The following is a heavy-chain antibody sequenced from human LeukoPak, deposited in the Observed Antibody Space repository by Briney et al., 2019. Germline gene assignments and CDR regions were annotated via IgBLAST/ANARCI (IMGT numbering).Heavy chain of an antibody. D-gene: IGHD1-26*01. CDR3: ARDSGSYYLDY. Sequence: PSQTLSLTCTVSGGSISSGSYYWSWIRQPARKGLEWIGRIYTSGSTNYNPSLKSRVTISVDTSKNQFSLKLSSVTAADTAVYYCARDSGSYYLDYWGQGTLVTVSS. J-gene: IGHJ4*02. CDR1: GGSISSGSYY. CDR2: IYTSGST. V-gene: IGHV4-61*02.